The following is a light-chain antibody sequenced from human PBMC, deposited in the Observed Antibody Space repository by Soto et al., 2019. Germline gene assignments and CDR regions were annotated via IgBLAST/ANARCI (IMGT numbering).Light chain of an antibody. CDR1: QSISNY. J-gene: IGKJ1*01. CDR3: QQYNNWPWT. V-gene: IGKV1-39*01. CDR2: AAS. Sequence: DIQMTQSPSSLSASVRDRVTITCRASQSISNYLNWYQQKPGKAPKFLIYAASSLQSGVPSRFSGSGSGTDFTLTISTLQSEDFAVYYCQQYNNWPWTFGQGTKVDIK.